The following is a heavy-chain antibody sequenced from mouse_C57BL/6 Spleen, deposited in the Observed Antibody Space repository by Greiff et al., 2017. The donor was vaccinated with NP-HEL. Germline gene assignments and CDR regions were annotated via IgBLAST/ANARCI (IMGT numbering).Heavy chain of an antibody. CDR2: IDPSDSET. CDR3: ARGDSSGYVGYYAMDY. CDR1: GYTFTSYW. V-gene: IGHV1-52*01. D-gene: IGHD3-2*02. J-gene: IGHJ4*01. Sequence: QVQLQQPGAELVRPGSSVKLSCKASGYTFTSYWMHWVKQRPIQGLEWIGNIDPSDSETHYNQKFKDKATLTVDKSSSTAYMQLSSLTSEDSAVYYCARGDSSGYVGYYAMDYWGQGTSVTVSS.